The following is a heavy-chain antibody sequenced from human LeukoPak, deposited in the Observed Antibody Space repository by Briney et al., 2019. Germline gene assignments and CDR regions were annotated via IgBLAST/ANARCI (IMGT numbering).Heavy chain of an antibody. J-gene: IGHJ4*02. D-gene: IGHD3-22*01. CDR1: GYTFTSYG. V-gene: IGHV1-2*02. CDR3: ARNREGSEYYDSSGYYYDTAFDY. CDR2: INPNSGGT. Sequence: GASVKVSCKASGYTFTSYGISWVRQAPGQGLEWMGWINPNSGGTNYAQKFQGRVTMTRDTSISTAYMELSRLRSDDTAVYYCARNREGSEYYDSSGYYYDTAFDYWGQGTLVTVSS.